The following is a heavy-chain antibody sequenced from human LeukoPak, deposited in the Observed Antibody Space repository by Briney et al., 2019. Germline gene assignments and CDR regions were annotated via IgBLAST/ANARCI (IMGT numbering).Heavy chain of an antibody. V-gene: IGHV4-34*01. J-gene: IGHJ4*02. CDR3: ARCVWFGELSLDY. CDR2: INHSGST. Sequence: SETLSLTCAVYGGSFSGYYWSWIRQPPGKGLEWIGEINHSGSTNYNPSLKSRVTISVDTSKNQFSLKLSSVTAADTAVYYCARCVWFGELSLDYWGQGTLVTVSS. CDR1: GGSFSGYY. D-gene: IGHD3-10*01.